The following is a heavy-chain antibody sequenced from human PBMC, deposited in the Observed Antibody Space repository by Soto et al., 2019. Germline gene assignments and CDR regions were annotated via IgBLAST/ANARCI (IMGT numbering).Heavy chain of an antibody. CDR3: VRDPAFGAVDY. CDR2: VKEDGSVK. D-gene: IGHD3-10*01. Sequence: EVQLVETGGDLVQPGASLRLSCAASGFSFGRSWMGWVSQAPEKGLEWVTLVKEDGSVKLYMDSVEGRFTISRDNSNNSRYLQMNSLSVDDTAIYYCVRDPAFGAVDYWGQGTLVTVSS. J-gene: IGHJ4*02. CDR1: GFSFGRSW. V-gene: IGHV3-7*01.